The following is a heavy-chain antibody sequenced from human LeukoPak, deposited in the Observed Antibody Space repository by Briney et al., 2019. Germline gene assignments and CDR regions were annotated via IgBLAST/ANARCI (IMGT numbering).Heavy chain of an antibody. J-gene: IGHJ3*02. Sequence: GGSLRLSCAASGFTFSSYSMNWVRQAPGKGREWVSSISSSSSYIYYADSVKGRFTISRDNAKNSLYLQMNSLRAEDTAVYYCARDSGGVGATNAFDIWGQGTMVTVSS. CDR2: ISSSSSYI. CDR3: ARDSGGVGATNAFDI. D-gene: IGHD1-26*01. CDR1: GFTFSSYS. V-gene: IGHV3-21*01.